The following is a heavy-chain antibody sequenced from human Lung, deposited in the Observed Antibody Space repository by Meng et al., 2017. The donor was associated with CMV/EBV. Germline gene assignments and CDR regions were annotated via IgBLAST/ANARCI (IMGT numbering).Heavy chain of an antibody. V-gene: IGHV1-2*02. J-gene: IGHJ6*01. CDR2: INPNSGGT. CDR1: GYNFTGYY. CDR3: ARVKRYCTGGTCSSTGYYGMDV. Sequence: ASVKVSXKASGYNFTGYYIHWVRQAPGQGLEWMGWINPNSGGTNYAQKFQGRITMTGDTSITTAYMELSRLRSDDMAVYHCARVKRYCTGGTCSSTGYYGMDVWGQGTTVTFSS. D-gene: IGHD2-15*01.